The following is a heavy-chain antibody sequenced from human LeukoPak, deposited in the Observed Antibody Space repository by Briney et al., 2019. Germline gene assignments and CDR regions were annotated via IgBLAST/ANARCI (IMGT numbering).Heavy chain of an antibody. CDR1: GGSISSGGYY. D-gene: IGHD6-6*01. J-gene: IGHJ6*03. CDR2: IYYSGST. Sequence: KTSETLSLTCTVSGGSISSGGYYRSWIRQHPGKGLEWIGYIYYSGSTYYNPSLKSRVTISVDTSKNQFSLKLSSVTAADTAVYYCARMSSYYYYMDVWGKGTTVTVSS. V-gene: IGHV4-31*03. CDR3: ARMSSYYYYMDV.